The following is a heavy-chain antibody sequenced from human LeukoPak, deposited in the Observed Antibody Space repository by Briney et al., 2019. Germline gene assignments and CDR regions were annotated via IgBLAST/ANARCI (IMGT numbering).Heavy chain of an antibody. D-gene: IGHD1-26*01. J-gene: IGHJ4*02. CDR3: ARTRATYSAGEWELRVDLDY. CDR1: GYSFTSYW. Sequence: GESLKISCKGSGYSFTSYWIGWVRQMPGKGLEWMGIIYPGDSDTRYSPSFQGQVTISADKSISTAYLQWSSLKASDTAMYYCARTRATYSAGEWELRVDLDYWGQGTLVTVSS. CDR2: IYPGDSDT. V-gene: IGHV5-51*01.